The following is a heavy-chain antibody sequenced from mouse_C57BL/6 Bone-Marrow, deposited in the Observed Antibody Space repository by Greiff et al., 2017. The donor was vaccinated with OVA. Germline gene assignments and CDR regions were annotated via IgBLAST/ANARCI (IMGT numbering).Heavy chain of an antibody. CDR1: GYSFTGYY. D-gene: IGHD1-1*01. CDR2: INPSTGGT. V-gene: IGHV1-42*01. J-gene: IGHJ2*01. CDR3: ARGYYGRRYYCDY. Sequence: EVKLQESGPELVKPGASVKISCKASGYSFTGYYMNWVKQSPEKSLEWIGEINPSTGGTTYNQKFKAKATLTVDKSSSTAYMQLKSLTSEDSAVYYCARGYYGRRYYCDYWGQGTTLTVSS.